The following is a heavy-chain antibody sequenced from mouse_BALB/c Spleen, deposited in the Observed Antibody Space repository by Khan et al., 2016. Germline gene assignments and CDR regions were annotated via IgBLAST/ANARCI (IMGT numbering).Heavy chain of an antibody. Sequence: QVQLKESGPGLVAPSQSLSITCTVSGFSITGFAVNWVRQPPGKGLEWLGVIWGDGSTDYDSALKSRLSISKDNSKSQVFLKMNSLQTDDTARYXWASYFGYDGAFAYWGQGTLVTVSA. CDR1: GFSITGFA. CDR3: ASYFGYDGAFAY. CDR2: IWGDGST. V-gene: IGHV2-6-7*01. D-gene: IGHD2-2*01. J-gene: IGHJ3*01.